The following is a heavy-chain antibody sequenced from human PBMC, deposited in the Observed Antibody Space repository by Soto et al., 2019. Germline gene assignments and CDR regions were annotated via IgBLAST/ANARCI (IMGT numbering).Heavy chain of an antibody. CDR1: GGSISSYY. V-gene: IGHV4-4*07. Sequence: SETLSLTCTVSGGSISSYYWSWIRQPAGKGLEWIGRIYTSGSTNYNPSLKSRVTMSVDTSKNQFSLKLSSVTAADTAVYYCARTLVDTAMVRNAFDIWGQGTMVTVSS. D-gene: IGHD5-18*01. CDR2: IYTSGST. CDR3: ARTLVDTAMVRNAFDI. J-gene: IGHJ3*02.